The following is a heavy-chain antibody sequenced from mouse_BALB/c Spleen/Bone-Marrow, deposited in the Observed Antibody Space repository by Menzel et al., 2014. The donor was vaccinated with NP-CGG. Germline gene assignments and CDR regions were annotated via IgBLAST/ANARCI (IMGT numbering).Heavy chain of an antibody. J-gene: IGHJ4*01. CDR3: GRAKYGNYDAMDY. V-gene: IGHV1-37*01. D-gene: IGHD2-10*02. CDR2: INPYNGDT. Sequence: VQLQQSGPELVKPGASVKISCKASGYSFTGCFMNWVKQSHGKSLEWIGRINPYNGDTFYNQKFKGKATLTVDKSSSTAHMELLSLTSEDSAVYYCGRAKYGNYDAMDYWGQGTSVTVSS. CDR1: GYSFTGCF.